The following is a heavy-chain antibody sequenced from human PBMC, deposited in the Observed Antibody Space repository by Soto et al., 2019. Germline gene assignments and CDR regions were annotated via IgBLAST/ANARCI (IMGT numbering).Heavy chain of an antibody. CDR1: GFSFSTHG. V-gene: IGHV3-33*01. D-gene: IGHD3-22*01. CDR3: ARVVRGLPRQEYYLDSRGSQEAYYYGMDV. Sequence: GGSLRLSCAASGFSFSTHGLHWVRQAPGKGLEWVAVIWNDGRDKYYGDSVKGRFTISRDNYKNTLYLEMNSLGVEDTAEIYYARVVRGLPRQEYYLDSRGSQEAYYYGMDVWGQGTTVTVSS. CDR2: IWNDGRDK. J-gene: IGHJ6*02.